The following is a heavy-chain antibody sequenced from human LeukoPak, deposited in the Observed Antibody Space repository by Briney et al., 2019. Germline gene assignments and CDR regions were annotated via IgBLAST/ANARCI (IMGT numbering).Heavy chain of an antibody. CDR2: IYYSRST. D-gene: IGHD5-18*01. CDR3: ARDSGYSYGSLDY. CDR1: GGSISSGGYY. Sequence: SETLSLTCTVSGGSISSGGYYWSWIRQHPGKGLEWIGNIYYSRSTNYNPSLKSRVTISVDTSKNQFSLKLSSMTAPYTAVYYCARDSGYSYGSLDYWGQGTLVTVSS. V-gene: IGHV4-61*08. J-gene: IGHJ4*02.